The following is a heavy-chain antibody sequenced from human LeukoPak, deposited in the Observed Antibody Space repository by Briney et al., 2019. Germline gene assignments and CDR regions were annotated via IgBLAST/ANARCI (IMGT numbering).Heavy chain of an antibody. D-gene: IGHD6-13*01. CDR2: MNPNSGNT. CDR1: GYTFTSYD. V-gene: IGHV1-8*03. Sequence: GASVKVSCKASGYTFTSYDINWVRQATGQGLEWMGWMNPNSGNTGYAQKFQGRVTITRNTSISTAYMELSSLRSEDTAVYYCARGRSSSSWILSRRLFDYWGQGTLVPVSS. J-gene: IGHJ4*02. CDR3: ARGRSSSSWILSRRLFDY.